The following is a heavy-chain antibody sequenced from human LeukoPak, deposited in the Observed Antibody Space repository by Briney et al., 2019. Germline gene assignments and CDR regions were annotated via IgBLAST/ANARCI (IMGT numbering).Heavy chain of an antibody. CDR2: INAGNGNT. V-gene: IGHV1-3*01. CDR3: ARGRDCSGGSCYRWWFDY. J-gene: IGHJ5*01. D-gene: IGHD2-15*01. CDR1: GYTFTSYA. Sequence: ASVKVSCKASGYTFTSYAMHWVRQAPGQRLEWMGWINAGNGNTKYSQKFQGRVTITRDTSASTAYMELSSLRSEDTAVYYCARGRDCSGGSCYRWWFDYWGQGTLVTVSS.